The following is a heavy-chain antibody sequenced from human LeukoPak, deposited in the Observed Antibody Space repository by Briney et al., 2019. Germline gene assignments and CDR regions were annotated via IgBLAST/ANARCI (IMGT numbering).Heavy chain of an antibody. CDR2: ISSSGSTI. CDR3: ARDYCNGGSCYSDY. CDR1: GFTFSSYE. J-gene: IGHJ4*02. D-gene: IGHD2-15*01. Sequence: GGSLRLSCAASGFTFSSYEMNWVRQAPGKGLEWVSYISSSGSTIYYADSVKGRFTISRDNAKNSLYLQMNSLRAEDTAVYYCARDYCNGGSCYSDYWGQGTLVTVSS. V-gene: IGHV3-48*03.